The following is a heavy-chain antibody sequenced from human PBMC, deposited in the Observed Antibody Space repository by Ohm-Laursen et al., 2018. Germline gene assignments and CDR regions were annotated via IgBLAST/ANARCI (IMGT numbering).Heavy chain of an antibody. Sequence: SLRLSCSASGFTFRGYAMSWVRQAPGKGLEWVSSVSGSGDSTYYADSVKGRFTISRDNSKNTLYLQMNSLRAEDTAVYYCAKGASSFVDQYYFDYWGQGTLLTVSS. CDR3: AKGASSFVDQYYFDY. V-gene: IGHV3-23*01. J-gene: IGHJ4*02. CDR1: GFTFRGYA. D-gene: IGHD6-6*01. CDR2: VSGSGDST.